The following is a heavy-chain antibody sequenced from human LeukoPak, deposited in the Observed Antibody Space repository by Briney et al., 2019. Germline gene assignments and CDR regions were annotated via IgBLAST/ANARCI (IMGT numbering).Heavy chain of an antibody. D-gene: IGHD6-13*01. CDR2: IILIGST. Sequence: SETLSLTCAVYGGSFCDYYWSWIRQPPGKGLEWIGEIILIGSTNYNPSLKTRVTISVDTSKNQFSLNLTSVTAADTAVYYCARGLWAAAGTAPDWGQGTLVTVSS. J-gene: IGHJ4*02. CDR1: GGSFCDYY. CDR3: ARGLWAAAGTAPD. V-gene: IGHV4-34*01.